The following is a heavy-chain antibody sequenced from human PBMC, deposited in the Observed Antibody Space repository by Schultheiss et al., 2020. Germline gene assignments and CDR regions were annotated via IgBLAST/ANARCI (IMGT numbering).Heavy chain of an antibody. V-gene: IGHV4-34*09. Sequence: SQTLSLTCAVYGGSFSGYYWSWIRQPPGKGLEWIGEINHSGSTNYNPSLKSRVTISVDTSKNQFSLKLSSVTAADTAVYYCAREGDGFTFDPWGQGTLVTV. CDR1: GGSFSGYY. D-gene: IGHD3-16*01. CDR3: AREGDGFTFDP. J-gene: IGHJ5*02. CDR2: INHSGST.